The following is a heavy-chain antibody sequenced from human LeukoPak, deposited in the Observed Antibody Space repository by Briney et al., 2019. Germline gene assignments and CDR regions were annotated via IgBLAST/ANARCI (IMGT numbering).Heavy chain of an antibody. CDR1: GFTFSSYG. V-gene: IGHV3-30*03. J-gene: IGHJ4*02. Sequence: GGSLRLSCAASGFTFSSYGMHWVRQAPGRGLEWVAVISYDGSNKYYADSVKGRFTISRDNSKNTLYLQMNSLRAEDTAVYYCARDSYGDSRDFDYWGQGTLVTVSS. CDR3: ARDSYGDSRDFDY. D-gene: IGHD4-17*01. CDR2: ISYDGSNK.